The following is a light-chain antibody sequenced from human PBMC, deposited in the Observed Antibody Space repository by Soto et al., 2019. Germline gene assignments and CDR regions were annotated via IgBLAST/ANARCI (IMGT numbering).Light chain of an antibody. CDR2: DAS. Sequence: IVVTQSPATLSLSPGERATLSCRASQSVSSYLAWYQQKPGQAPRLLIYDASNRATGIPARFSGSGSGTDFTLTISSLEPEDFAVYYCQQRSNWRITFGQGTRLEI. CDR3: QQRSNWRIT. V-gene: IGKV3-11*01. CDR1: QSVSSY. J-gene: IGKJ5*01.